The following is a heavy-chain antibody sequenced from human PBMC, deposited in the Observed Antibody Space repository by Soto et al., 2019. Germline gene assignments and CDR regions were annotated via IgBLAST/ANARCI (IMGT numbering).Heavy chain of an antibody. D-gene: IGHD6-19*01. J-gene: IGHJ4*02. V-gene: IGHV3-21*01. CDR3: ARDLPGIAVADPGYYFDY. CDR1: GFPFSSYS. Sequence: PGGSLRLSCAASGFPFSSYSMNWVRQAPGKGLEWVSSTSSSSSYIYYADSVKGRFTISRDNAKNSLYLQMNSLRAEDTAVYYCARDLPGIAVADPGYYFDYWGQGTLVTVSS. CDR2: TSSSSSYI.